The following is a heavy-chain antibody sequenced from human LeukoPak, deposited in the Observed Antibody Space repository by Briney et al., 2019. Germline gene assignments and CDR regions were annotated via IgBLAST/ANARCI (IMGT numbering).Heavy chain of an antibody. Sequence: SETLSLTCAVYGGSFSGYYWSWIRQPPGKGLEWIGEINHSGSTNYNPSLKSRVTISVDTSKNQFSLKLSSVTAADTAVYYCASYDLWSGYPLGFDPWGQGTLVTVSS. J-gene: IGHJ5*02. CDR3: ASYDLWSGYPLGFDP. CDR2: INHSGST. V-gene: IGHV4-34*01. CDR1: GGSFSGYY. D-gene: IGHD3-3*01.